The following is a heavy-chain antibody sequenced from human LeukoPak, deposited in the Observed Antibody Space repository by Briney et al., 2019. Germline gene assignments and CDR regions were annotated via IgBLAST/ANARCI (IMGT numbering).Heavy chain of an antibody. J-gene: IGHJ6*03. CDR1: GFTFSSYG. D-gene: IGHD3-10*01. CDR3: ARDYAAMVRGVYYYYMDV. V-gene: IGHV3-30*02. Sequence: AGGSLRLSCAASGFTFSSYGMHWVRQAPGKGLEWVAFIRYDGSNKYYADSVKGRFTISRDNSKNTLYLQMNSLRAEDTAVYYCARDYAAMVRGVYYYYMDVWGKGTTVTISS. CDR2: IRYDGSNK.